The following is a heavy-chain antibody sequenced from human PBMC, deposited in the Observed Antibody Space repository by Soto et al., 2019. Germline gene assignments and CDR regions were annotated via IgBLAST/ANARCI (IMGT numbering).Heavy chain of an antibody. CDR1: GYTFTSYG. CDR3: ARDRRSNNDFWSGYYDYYYYYGMDV. J-gene: IGHJ6*02. CDR2: ISAYNGNT. D-gene: IGHD3-3*01. Sequence: QVPLVQSGAEVKKPGASVKVSCKASGYTFTSYGISWVRQAPGQGLEWMGWISAYNGNTNYAQKLQGRVTMTTDTSTSTAYTELRSLRSDGTAVYYCARDRRSNNDFWSGYYDYYYYYGMDVWGQGTTFTVSS. V-gene: IGHV1-18*01.